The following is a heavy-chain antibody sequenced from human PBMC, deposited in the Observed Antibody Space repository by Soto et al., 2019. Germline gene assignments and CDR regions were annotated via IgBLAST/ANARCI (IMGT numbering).Heavy chain of an antibody. Sequence: EVQLVESGGGLVQPGGSLRLSCAASGFTFSSYSMNWVRHAPGKGLEWVSYISSSSSTIYYADSVKGRFTISRDNAKNSLYLQMNSLRDEDTAVYYCARDSRPGYSSGWGYYGMDVWGQGTTVTVSS. CDR3: ARDSRPGYSSGWGYYGMDV. CDR1: GFTFSSYS. D-gene: IGHD6-19*01. CDR2: ISSSSSTI. J-gene: IGHJ6*02. V-gene: IGHV3-48*02.